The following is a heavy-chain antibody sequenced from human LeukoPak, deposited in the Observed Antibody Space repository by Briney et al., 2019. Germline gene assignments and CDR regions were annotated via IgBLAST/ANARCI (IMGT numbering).Heavy chain of an antibody. CDR2: IYSSGST. CDR3: ARSRGRLLLIDY. Sequence: PSETLSLTCTVSGGSISNYYWNWIRRPAGKGLEWIGRIYSSGSTDYNPSLKSRVTMSVDTSKNQFSLNLSSVTAADSAVYYCARSRGRLLLIDYWGQGALVTVSS. D-gene: IGHD2-15*01. V-gene: IGHV4-4*07. CDR1: GGSISNYY. J-gene: IGHJ4*02.